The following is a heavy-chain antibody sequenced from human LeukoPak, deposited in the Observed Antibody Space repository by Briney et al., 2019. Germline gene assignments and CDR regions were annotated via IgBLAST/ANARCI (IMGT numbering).Heavy chain of an antibody. CDR3: ARSCRILDIVATIRARLGGNGFDI. Sequence: SETLSLTCTVSGGSNSSSSYYWSWIRQPPGKGLEWIGSIYHSGSTYYNPSLKSRVTIAVETSKNQFSLKLSSVTAADKAVYYCARSCRILDIVATIRARLGGNGFDIWGQGTMATVSS. J-gene: IGHJ3*02. CDR1: GGSNSSSSYY. V-gene: IGHV4-39*07. D-gene: IGHD5-12*01. CDR2: IYHSGST.